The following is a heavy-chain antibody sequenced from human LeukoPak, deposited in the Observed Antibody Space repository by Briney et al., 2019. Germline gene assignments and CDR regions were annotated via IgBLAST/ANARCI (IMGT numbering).Heavy chain of an antibody. CDR3: ARGMTQCMDV. Sequence: ASVKVSCKASGYTFTGYYMHWVRQAPGQGLEWMGWINPNSGNTGYAQKFQGRVTMTRNTSINTAYMELSSLRSEDTAVYYCARGMTQCMDVWGKGTTVTVSS. CDR2: INPNSGNT. CDR1: GYTFTGYY. V-gene: IGHV1-8*02. D-gene: IGHD3-16*01. J-gene: IGHJ6*03.